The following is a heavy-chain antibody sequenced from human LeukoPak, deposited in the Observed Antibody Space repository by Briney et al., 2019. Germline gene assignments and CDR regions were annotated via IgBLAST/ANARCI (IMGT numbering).Heavy chain of an antibody. D-gene: IGHD3-10*01. V-gene: IGHV3-23*01. CDR2: ISGSGGST. CDR1: GFTFSSYA. CDR3: AKPVYGSGSYTFDY. Sequence: GGSLRLSCAASGFTFSSYAMSWVRQAPGKGLEWVSAISGSGGSTYYADSVKGRFTISRDNSKNTLYLQMNSLRAEDTAVYYCAKPVYGSGSYTFDYWAREPWSPSPQ. J-gene: IGHJ4*02.